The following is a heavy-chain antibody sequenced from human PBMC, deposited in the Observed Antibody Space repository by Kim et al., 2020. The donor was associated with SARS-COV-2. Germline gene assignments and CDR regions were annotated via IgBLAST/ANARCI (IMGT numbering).Heavy chain of an antibody. D-gene: IGHD6-13*01. CDR1: GFTFSSYA. V-gene: IGHV3-23*01. CDR2: ISGSGGST. CDR3: ATKSGGSSSWFLNPLPNWFDP. J-gene: IGHJ5*02. Sequence: GGSLRLSCAASGFTFSSYAMSWVRQAPGKGLEWVSAISGSGGSTYYADSVKGRFTISRDNSKNTLYLQMNSLRAEDTAVYYCATKSGGSSSWFLNPLPNWFDPWGQGTLVTVSS.